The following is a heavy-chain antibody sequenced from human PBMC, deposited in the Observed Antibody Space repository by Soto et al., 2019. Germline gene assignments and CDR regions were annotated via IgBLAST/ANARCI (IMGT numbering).Heavy chain of an antibody. CDR3: AGLRHFDLQYYFDD. J-gene: IGHJ4*02. CDR2: IYYSGST. CDR1: GGSISTYY. V-gene: IGHV4-59*08. D-gene: IGHD3-9*01. Sequence: PSETLSLTCTVSGGSISTYYWSWIRQPPGKGLEWIGYIYYSGSTNYNPSLKSRVTISVDTSKNQFSLKLSSVTAADTAVYYCAGLRHFDLQYYFDDWGQGTPVTVSS.